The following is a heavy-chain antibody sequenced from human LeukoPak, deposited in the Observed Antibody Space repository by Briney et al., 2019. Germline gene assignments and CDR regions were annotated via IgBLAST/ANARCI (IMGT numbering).Heavy chain of an antibody. CDR2: IHTSGST. CDR3: ARGLNGGAYYFDY. V-gene: IGHV4-4*07. Sequence: SETLSLTCTVSGDSISTYYWTWIRQSAGKRLEWIGRIHTSGSTDYNPSLRSRVTMSVDTSKTQFSLKLSSVTAADTAVYYCARGLNGGAYYFDYWGQGTLVTVSS. J-gene: IGHJ4*02. D-gene: IGHD4-17*01. CDR1: GDSISTYY.